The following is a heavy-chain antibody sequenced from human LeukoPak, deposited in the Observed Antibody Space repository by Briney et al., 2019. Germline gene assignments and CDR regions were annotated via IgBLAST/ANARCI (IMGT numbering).Heavy chain of an antibody. CDR3: ARWAYSGSYAYYYYYMDV. J-gene: IGHJ6*03. V-gene: IGHV6-1*01. D-gene: IGHD1-26*01. CDR2: TYYRSKWYN. CDR1: GDSVSSNSAA. Sequence: SQTLSLTCAISGDSVSSNSAAWNWIRQSPSRGLEWLGRTYYRSKWYNDYAVSVKSRITINPDTSKNQFSLQLNPVTPEDTAVYYCARWAYSGSYAYYYYYMDVWGKGTTVTVSS.